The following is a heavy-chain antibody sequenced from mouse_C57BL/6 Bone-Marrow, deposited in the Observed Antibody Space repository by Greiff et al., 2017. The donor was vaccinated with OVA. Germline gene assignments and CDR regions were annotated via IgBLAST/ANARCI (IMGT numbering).Heavy chain of an antibody. V-gene: IGHV1-80*01. CDR3: ARGAY. Sequence: QVQLQQSGAELVKPGASVKFSCKASGYAFSNYWMHWVKQRPGQGLEWIGQIYPGDGDINYNGKFKGKATMTADKSSSTAYMQFSSLTSEDSAVYFCARGAYWGQGTALTVSS. CDR2: IYPGDGDI. J-gene: IGHJ2*01. CDR1: GYAFSNYW.